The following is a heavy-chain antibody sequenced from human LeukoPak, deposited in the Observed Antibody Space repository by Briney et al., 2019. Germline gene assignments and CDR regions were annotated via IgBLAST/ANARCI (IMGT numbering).Heavy chain of an antibody. CDR2: IYTSGST. D-gene: IGHD5-18*01. J-gene: IGHJ3*02. Sequence: PSETLSLTCTASGGSISSYYWSWIRQPAGKGLEWIGRIYTSGSTNYNPSLKSRVTMSVATSKNQFSLKLSSVTAADTAVYYCARGQTVDTAMVRSAFDIWGQGTMVTVSS. CDR1: GGSISSYY. V-gene: IGHV4-4*07. CDR3: ARGQTVDTAMVRSAFDI.